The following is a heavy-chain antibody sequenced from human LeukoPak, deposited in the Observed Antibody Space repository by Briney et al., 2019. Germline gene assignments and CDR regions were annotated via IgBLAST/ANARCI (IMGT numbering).Heavy chain of an antibody. D-gene: IGHD1-26*01. CDR3: AKEISVIVRATFGY. Sequence: GGSLRLSCAASGFTFSSYAMSWVRQAPGKGLEWVSAISDSGVTTYYADSVKGRFTISRDNSKNTLYLQMNSLRAEDTAVYYCAKEISVIVRATFGYWGQGTLVTVSS. V-gene: IGHV3-23*01. J-gene: IGHJ4*02. CDR1: GFTFSSYA. CDR2: ISDSGVTT.